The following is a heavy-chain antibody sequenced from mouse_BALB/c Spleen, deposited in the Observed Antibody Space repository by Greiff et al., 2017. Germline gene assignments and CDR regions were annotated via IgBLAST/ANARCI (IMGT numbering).Heavy chain of an antibody. CDR1: GYTFTSYW. CDR2: INPSTGYT. Sequence: QVQLQQSGAELAKPGASVKMSCKASGYTFTSYWMHWVKQRPGQGLEWIGYINPSTGYTEYNQKFKDKATLTADKSSSTAYMQLSSLTSEDSAVYYCARVLRNYYAMDYWGQGTSVTVSS. V-gene: IGHV1-7*01. J-gene: IGHJ4*01. D-gene: IGHD1-1*01. CDR3: ARVLRNYYAMDY.